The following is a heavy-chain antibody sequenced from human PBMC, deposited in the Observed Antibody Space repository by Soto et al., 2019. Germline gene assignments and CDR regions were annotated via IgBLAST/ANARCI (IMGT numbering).Heavy chain of an antibody. V-gene: IGHV3-30*03. Sequence: QVQLVESGGGVVQPGRSLRLSCAASGFTFTTYGMHWVRQAPGKGLEWVAIISYDGSQKYYADSVKGRFTISRDNSKNTLYLQMNSLRAEDTAVYYCAGRDSSWYRETYYYYGMDVWGQGTTVTVSS. CDR1: GFTFTTYG. CDR2: ISYDGSQK. J-gene: IGHJ6*02. D-gene: IGHD6-13*01. CDR3: AGRDSSWYRETYYYYGMDV.